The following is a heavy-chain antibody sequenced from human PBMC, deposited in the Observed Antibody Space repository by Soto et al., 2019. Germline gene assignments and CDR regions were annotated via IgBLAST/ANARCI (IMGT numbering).Heavy chain of an antibody. CDR3: ARGAVWSIAARSNFDY. J-gene: IGHJ4*02. Sequence: QVQLVESGGGVVQPGRSLRLSCAASGFTFSSYGMHLVRQAPGKGLEWVAVIWYDGSNKYYADSVKGRFTISRDNSKNTLDLQMNSLRAEDTAVYYCARGAVWSIAARSNFDYWGQGTLVTVSS. V-gene: IGHV3-33*01. D-gene: IGHD6-6*01. CDR2: IWYDGSNK. CDR1: GFTFSSYG.